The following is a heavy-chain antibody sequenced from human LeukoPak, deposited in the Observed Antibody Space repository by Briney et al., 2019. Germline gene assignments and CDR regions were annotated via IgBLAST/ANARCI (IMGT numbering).Heavy chain of an antibody. V-gene: IGHV3-30*18. J-gene: IGHJ4*02. CDR1: GFTFSDYG. D-gene: IGHD2-2*01. Sequence: GRSLRLSCAASGFTFSDYGMHWVRQAPGKGLEWVAVISYDGSNKYYADSVEGRFTLSRDNSKNTLYLQMNRLRTEDTAVYYCAKVKTSSFYYFDNWGQGTLVTVSS. CDR3: AKVKTSSFYYFDN. CDR2: ISYDGSNK.